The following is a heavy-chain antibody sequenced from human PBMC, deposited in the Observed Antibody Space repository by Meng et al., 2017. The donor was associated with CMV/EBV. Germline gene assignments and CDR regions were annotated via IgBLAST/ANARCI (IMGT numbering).Heavy chain of an antibody. CDR3: ARDTGSGGSYYYYGMDV. Sequence: ASVKVSCKASGYTFTGYYMHWVRQAPGQGLEWMGWINPNSGGTNYAQKFQGRVTMTRDTSISTAYMELSRLRSDDTAVYYCARDTGSGGSYYYYGMDVWGQGTTVTVSS. CDR2: INPNSGGT. D-gene: IGHD1-26*01. V-gene: IGHV1-2*02. J-gene: IGHJ6*02. CDR1: GYTFTGYY.